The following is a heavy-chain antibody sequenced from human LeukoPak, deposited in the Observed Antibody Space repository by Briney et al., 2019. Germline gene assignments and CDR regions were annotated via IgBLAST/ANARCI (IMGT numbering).Heavy chain of an antibody. V-gene: IGHV3-11*01. CDR2: ISSSGSTI. CDR3: ARDSSGSSRPFDY. Sequence: GGSLRLSCAASGFTFSDYYMSWIRQAPGKGLEWVSYISSSGSTIYYADSVKGRFTISRGNAKNSLYLQMNSLRAEDTAVYYCARDSSGSSRPFDYWGQGTLVTVSS. D-gene: IGHD1-26*01. CDR1: GFTFSDYY. J-gene: IGHJ4*02.